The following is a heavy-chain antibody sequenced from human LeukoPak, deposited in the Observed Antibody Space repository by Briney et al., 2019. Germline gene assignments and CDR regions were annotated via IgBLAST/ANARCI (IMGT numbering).Heavy chain of an antibody. Sequence: SETLSLTCALYRGSFSGYYWSWIRQPPGKGLEWIGEINHSGSTNYNPSLKSRVTISVDTSKNQFSLKLSSVTAADTAVYYCASPSRVGAFDIWGQGTMVTVSS. CDR3: ASPSRVGAFDI. J-gene: IGHJ3*02. D-gene: IGHD1-26*01. CDR2: INHSGST. V-gene: IGHV4-34*01. CDR1: RGSFSGYY.